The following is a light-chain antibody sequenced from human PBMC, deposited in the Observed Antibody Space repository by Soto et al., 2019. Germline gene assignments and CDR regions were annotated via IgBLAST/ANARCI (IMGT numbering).Light chain of an antibody. CDR1: QDITHD. J-gene: IGKJ1*01. Sequence: AIQMTQSPSSLSASVGDRVTITCRASQDITHDLGWYQQKPGKAPKLLIYTASSLPSGVPSRFSGRGSGTAFTLTISSLQPEDFATYYCLQDYSYPWTFGQGTKVDIK. CDR3: LQDYSYPWT. CDR2: TAS. V-gene: IGKV1-6*02.